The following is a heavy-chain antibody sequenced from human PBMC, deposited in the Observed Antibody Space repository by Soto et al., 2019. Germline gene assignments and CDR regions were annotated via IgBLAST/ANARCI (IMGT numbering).Heavy chain of an antibody. CDR2: IIPIFGTA. Sequence: QVQLVQSGAEVRKPGSSVKVSCKASGGTFSRHAISWVRQAPGQGLEWMGGIIPIFGTANHAQKFQGRVTIIADESTSTVYMELSSLRSEDTAMYYCARDSTVVWSNFDYWGQGTLVTVSS. CDR3: ARDSTVVWSNFDY. CDR1: GGTFSRHA. D-gene: IGHD2-15*01. J-gene: IGHJ4*02. V-gene: IGHV1-69*01.